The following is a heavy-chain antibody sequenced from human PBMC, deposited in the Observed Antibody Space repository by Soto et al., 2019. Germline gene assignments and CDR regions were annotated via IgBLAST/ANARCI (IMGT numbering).Heavy chain of an antibody. J-gene: IGHJ6*02. CDR2: ISGSGGST. Sequence: PGGSLRLSCAASGFTFSSYAMSWVRQAPGKGLEWVSAISGSGGSTYYADSVKGRFTISRDNSKNTLYLQMNSLRAEDTAVYYCAKDTSFSSSWYRTYYYYGMDVWGQGTTVTVSS. CDR3: AKDTSFSSSWYRTYYYYGMDV. V-gene: IGHV3-23*01. D-gene: IGHD6-13*01. CDR1: GFTFSSYA.